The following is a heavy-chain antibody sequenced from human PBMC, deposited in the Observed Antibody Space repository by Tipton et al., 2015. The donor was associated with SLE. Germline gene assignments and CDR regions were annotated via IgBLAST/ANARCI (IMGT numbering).Heavy chain of an antibody. CDR2: IYDSGNT. V-gene: IGHV4-39*07. Sequence: TLSLTCTVSGGSISDSEFYWGWIRQPPGKGLEWIGSIYDSGNTNYNPSLKSRVTISVHTSRNQFSLTLSSVTAADTAVYYCARVPFYYYYYMDVWGKGTTVTVSS. CDR1: GGSISDSEFY. CDR3: ARVPFYYYYYMDV. J-gene: IGHJ6*03.